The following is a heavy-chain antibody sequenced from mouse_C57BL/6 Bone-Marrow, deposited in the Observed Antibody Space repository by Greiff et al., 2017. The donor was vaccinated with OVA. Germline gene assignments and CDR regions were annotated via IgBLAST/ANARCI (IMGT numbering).Heavy chain of an antibody. Sequence: QVQLKQPGAELVMPGASVKLSCKASGYTFTSYWMHWVKQRPGQGLEWIGEIDPSDSYTNYNQKFKGKSTLTVDKSSSTAYRQLSSLTSEDSAVYYCARGGLRLWGQGTTLTVAS. CDR1: GYTFTSYW. D-gene: IGHD1-1*01. V-gene: IGHV1-69*01. CDR3: ARGGLRL. J-gene: IGHJ2*01. CDR2: IDPSDSYT.